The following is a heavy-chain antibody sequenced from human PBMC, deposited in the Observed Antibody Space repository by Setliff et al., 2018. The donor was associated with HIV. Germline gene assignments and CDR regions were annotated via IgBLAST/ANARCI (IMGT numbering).Heavy chain of an antibody. V-gene: IGHV1-69*05. Sequence: GASVKVSCKASGGTFSSYAISWVRQAPGQGLEWMGGIIPIFGTANYAQKFQGRVTITTDESTSTAYMELSSLRSEDTAVYYCARGRDPVKHNSGWYWGYYFDYWGQGTLVTVSS. J-gene: IGHJ4*02. D-gene: IGHD6-19*01. CDR3: ARGRDPVKHNSGWYWGYYFDY. CDR1: GGTFSSYA. CDR2: IIPIFGTA.